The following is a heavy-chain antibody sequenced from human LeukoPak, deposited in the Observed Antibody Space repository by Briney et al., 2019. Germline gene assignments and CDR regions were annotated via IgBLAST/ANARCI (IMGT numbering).Heavy chain of an antibody. J-gene: IGHJ6*02. V-gene: IGHV5-10-1*01. Sequence: KVSCKGSGYSFTSYWISWVRQMPGKGLEWMGRIDPSDSYTNYSPSFQGHVTISADKSISTAYLQWSSLKASDTAMYYCARRFCSSTSCYNGYYGMDVWGQGTTVTVSS. CDR3: ARRFCSSTSCYNGYYGMDV. CDR1: GYSFTSYW. CDR2: IDPSDSYT. D-gene: IGHD2-2*02.